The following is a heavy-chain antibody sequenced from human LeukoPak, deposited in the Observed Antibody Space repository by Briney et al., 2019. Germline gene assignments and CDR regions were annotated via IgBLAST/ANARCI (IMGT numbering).Heavy chain of an antibody. V-gene: IGHV1-69*06. J-gene: IGHJ5*02. Sequence: GASVKVSCKASGGTFSSYAISWVRQAPGQGLEWMGGIIPIFGTASYAQKFQGRVTITADKSTSTAYMELSSLRSEDTAVYYCARDILDYEDDWFDPWGQGTLVTVSS. CDR2: IIPIFGTA. D-gene: IGHD4-17*01. CDR1: GGTFSSYA. CDR3: ARDILDYEDDWFDP.